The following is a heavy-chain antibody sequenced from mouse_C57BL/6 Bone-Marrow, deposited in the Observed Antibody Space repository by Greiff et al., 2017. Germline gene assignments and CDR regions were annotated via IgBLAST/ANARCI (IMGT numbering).Heavy chain of an antibody. D-gene: IGHD1-1*01. Sequence: QVTLKVCGPGILQSSQTLSLTCSFSGFSLSTSGMGVSWIRQPSGKGLEWLAHIYWDDDKRYNPSLKSRLTISKDTSRNQVFLKITSVDTADTATYYCARRALYYGSSYYWYFDVWGTGTTVTVSS. CDR2: IYWDDDK. CDR3: ARRALYYGSSYYWYFDV. J-gene: IGHJ1*03. CDR1: GFSLSTSGMG. V-gene: IGHV8-12*01.